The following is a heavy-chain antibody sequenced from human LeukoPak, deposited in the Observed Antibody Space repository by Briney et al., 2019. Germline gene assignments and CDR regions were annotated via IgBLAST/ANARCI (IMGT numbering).Heavy chain of an antibody. J-gene: IGHJ6*02. CDR1: GFTFSSYG. D-gene: IGHD6-13*01. Sequence: GGSLRLSCAASGFTFSSYGMSWVRQAPGKGLEWVSAISNSGGSTPYADSVKGRFTISRDNSKNTLYLQMNSLRGEDTAVYYCAKGPWSAAGYNGMDVWGQGTTVTVSS. CDR2: ISNSGGST. CDR3: AKGPWSAAGYNGMDV. V-gene: IGHV3-23*01.